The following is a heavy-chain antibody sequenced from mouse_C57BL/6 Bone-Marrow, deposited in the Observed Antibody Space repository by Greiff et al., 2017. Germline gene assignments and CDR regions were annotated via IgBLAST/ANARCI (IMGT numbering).Heavy chain of an antibody. J-gene: IGHJ1*03. Sequence: VQLQQSGPELVKPGASVKLSCKASGYTFTSYDINWVKQRPGQGLEWIGWIYPRDGSTKYNEKFKGKATLTVDTSSSTAYMELHSLTSEDSAVYFCARKEGIYYGSRSYWYFDVWGTGTTVTVSS. D-gene: IGHD1-1*01. V-gene: IGHV1-85*01. CDR3: ARKEGIYYGSRSYWYFDV. CDR1: GYTFTSYD. CDR2: IYPRDGST.